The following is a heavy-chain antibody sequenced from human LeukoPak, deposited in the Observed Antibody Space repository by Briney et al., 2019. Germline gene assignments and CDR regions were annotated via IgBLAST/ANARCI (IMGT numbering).Heavy chain of an antibody. D-gene: IGHD1-1*01. V-gene: IGHV3-72*01. CDR1: GFTFSDHY. J-gene: IGHJ4*02. CDR3: ARGYLERDY. CDR2: TRNKANSYTT. Sequence: PGGSLRLSCAASGFTFSDHYMDWVRQAPGKGLEWVGRTRNKANSYTTEYAASVKGRFTISGDDSKNSLYLQMNSLKTEDTAVYYCARGYLERDYWGQGTLVTVSS.